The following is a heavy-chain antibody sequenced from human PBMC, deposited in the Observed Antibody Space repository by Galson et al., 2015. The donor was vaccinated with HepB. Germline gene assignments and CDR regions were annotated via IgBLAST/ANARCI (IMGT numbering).Heavy chain of an antibody. CDR1: GFTFSSYS. Sequence: SLRLSCAASGFTFSSYSMNWVRQAPGKGLEWVSSISSSSSYIYYADSVKGRFTISRDNAKNSLYLQMNSLRAEDTAVYHCAREKQWFKRYYYMDVWGKGTTVTVSS. V-gene: IGHV3-21*01. D-gene: IGHD3-10*01. J-gene: IGHJ6*03. CDR2: ISSSSSYI. CDR3: AREKQWFKRYYYMDV.